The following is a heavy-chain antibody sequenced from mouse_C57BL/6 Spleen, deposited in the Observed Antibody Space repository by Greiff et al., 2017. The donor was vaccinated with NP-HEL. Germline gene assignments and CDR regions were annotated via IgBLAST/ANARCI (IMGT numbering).Heavy chain of an antibody. J-gene: IGHJ2*01. D-gene: IGHD1-1*01. Sequence: LVKPGASVKISCKASGYTFTDYYMNWVKQSHGKSLEWIGDINPNNGGTSYNQKFKGKATLTVDKSSSTAYVELRSLTSEDSAVYYCARRGITTLDYFDYWGQGTTLTVSS. CDR2: INPNNGGT. CDR3: ARRGITTLDYFDY. CDR1: GYTFTDYY. V-gene: IGHV1-26*01.